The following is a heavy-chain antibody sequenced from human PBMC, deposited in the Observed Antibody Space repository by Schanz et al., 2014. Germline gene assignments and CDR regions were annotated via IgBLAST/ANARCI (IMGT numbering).Heavy chain of an antibody. V-gene: IGHV1-3*01. CDR1: GGTFSTYP. J-gene: IGHJ6*02. CDR2: INVGNGNM. Sequence: QVQLVQSGAEVKKPGSSMKVSCKASGGTFSTYPINWLRQAPGQGLEWMGWINVGNGNMKYSQKFQGRVTITRDTSASTAYMELTSLRSEDTAVYFCARDLTVETVYVVHCYCCGMDVWGQGTTVTVSS. CDR3: ARDLTVETVYVVHCYCCGMDV. D-gene: IGHD2-21*02.